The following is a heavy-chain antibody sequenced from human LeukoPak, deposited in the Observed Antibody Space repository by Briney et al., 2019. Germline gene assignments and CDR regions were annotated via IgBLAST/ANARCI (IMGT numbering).Heavy chain of an antibody. CDR3: ARIGWRGCYDY. V-gene: IGHV3-74*01. J-gene: IGHJ4*02. CDR1: DFTFSTYW. D-gene: IGHD3-3*01. Sequence: GGSLRLSCAASDFTFSTYWMHWVRQAPGKGLVWVSRTNSDGSSTNYADSVKGRFTMSRDNAKNTLYLQMNSLRAEDTAVYYCARIGWRGCYDYWGQGTLVTVSS. CDR2: TNSDGSST.